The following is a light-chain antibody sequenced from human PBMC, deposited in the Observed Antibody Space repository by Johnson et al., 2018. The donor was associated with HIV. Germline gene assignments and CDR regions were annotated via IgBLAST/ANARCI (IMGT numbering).Light chain of an antibody. CDR1: TSNIGNNY. J-gene: IGLJ1*01. CDR3: GTWDTSLSAYV. V-gene: IGLV1-51*02. Sequence: QSVLTQPPSVSSAPGQKVTISCSGSTSNIGNNYVSWYQQLPGTAPKLVMHENNKRPSGIPDRFSGSKSGTSATLGITGLQTGDEADYYCGTWDTSLSAYVFGTGITVTVL. CDR2: ENN.